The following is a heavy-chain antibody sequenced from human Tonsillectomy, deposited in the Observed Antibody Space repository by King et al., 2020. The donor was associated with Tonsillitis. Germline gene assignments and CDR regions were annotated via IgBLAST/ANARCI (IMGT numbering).Heavy chain of an antibody. CDR1: GYTFTSHY. CDR3: ARGGITIFGVVIDPGFFDL. D-gene: IGHD3-3*01. CDR2: TNPSGGSS. Sequence: VQLVESGAEVKKPGASVKLSCKTSGYTFTSHYMHWVRQAPGQGLEWMGITNPSGGSSPYAQKFQGRVTLTRDTSKSTFYMELGSLRSEDTAVYYCARGGITIFGVVIDPGFFDLWGRGTLVTVSS. J-gene: IGHJ2*01. V-gene: IGHV1-46*01.